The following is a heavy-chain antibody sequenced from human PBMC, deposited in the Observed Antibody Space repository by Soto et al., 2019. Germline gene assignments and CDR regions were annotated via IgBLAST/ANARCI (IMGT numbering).Heavy chain of an antibody. D-gene: IGHD2-15*01. CDR3: ARLLGYCSGGSCYSDGMDV. J-gene: IGHJ6*02. Sequence: QLQLQESGSGLVKPSQTLSLTCAVSGGSISSGGYSWSWIRQPPGKGLEWIGYIYHSGSTYYNPYVSRRVTKLVYKSKNQVSLNVRTLSPADTAVYYCARLLGYCSGGSCYSDGMDVWGQGTTVTVSS. CDR2: IYHSGST. V-gene: IGHV4-30-2*01. CDR1: GGSISSGGYS.